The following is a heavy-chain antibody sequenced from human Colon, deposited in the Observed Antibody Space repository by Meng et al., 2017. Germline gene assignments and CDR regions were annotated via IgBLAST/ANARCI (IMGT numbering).Heavy chain of an antibody. CDR2: IRNKANSYTT. CDR3: ARGGNYYFDY. J-gene: IGHJ4*02. CDR1: GFTFSDHY. V-gene: IGHV3-72*01. D-gene: IGHD1-7*01. Sequence: GESLKISFAASGFTFSDHYMDWVRQAPGKGLEWVGRIRNKANSYTTEYAASVKGRFTISRDDSKNALYLQMNSLKTEDTAVYYCARGGNYYFDYWGQGTLVTVSS.